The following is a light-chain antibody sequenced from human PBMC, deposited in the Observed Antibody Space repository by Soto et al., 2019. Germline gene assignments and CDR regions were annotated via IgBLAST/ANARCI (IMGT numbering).Light chain of an antibody. CDR3: QQYKGFSRT. CDR2: DGS. V-gene: IGKV1-5*01. Sequence: DIQMTQSPSTLSASVGDRVTITCRASQSVNSWLAWYQQKPGKAPKLLIYDGSSLEGGVPSRFSGSGSGTDVTLTISSLQPDDFATYYFQQYKGFSRTFGQGTKVEIK. CDR1: QSVNSW. J-gene: IGKJ1*01.